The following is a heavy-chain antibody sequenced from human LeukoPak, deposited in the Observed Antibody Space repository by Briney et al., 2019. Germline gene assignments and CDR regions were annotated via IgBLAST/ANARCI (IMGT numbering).Heavy chain of an antibody. CDR3: ARDLREYYYDSSGPLDI. J-gene: IGHJ3*02. CDR1: GGTFSSYT. V-gene: IGHV1-69*04. Sequence: SVKVSCKASGGTFSSYTISWVRQAPGQGLEWMGRIIPILGIANYAQKFQGRVTITADKSTSTAYMELSSLRSGDTAVYYCARDLREYYYDSSGPLDIWGQGTMVTVSS. D-gene: IGHD3-22*01. CDR2: IIPILGIA.